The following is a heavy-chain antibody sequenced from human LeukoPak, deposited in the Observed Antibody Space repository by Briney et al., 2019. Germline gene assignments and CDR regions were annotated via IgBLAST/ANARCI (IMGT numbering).Heavy chain of an antibody. Sequence: PGGSLRLSCAASGFTFSSYAMSWVRQAPGKGLEWVSAISGSGGSTYYADSVKGRFTISGDNSKNTLYLQMNSLRAEDTAVYYCAELELPLNWFDPWGQGTLVTVSS. CDR2: ISGSGGST. V-gene: IGHV3-23*01. CDR1: GFTFSSYA. CDR3: AELELPLNWFDP. D-gene: IGHD1-7*01. J-gene: IGHJ5*02.